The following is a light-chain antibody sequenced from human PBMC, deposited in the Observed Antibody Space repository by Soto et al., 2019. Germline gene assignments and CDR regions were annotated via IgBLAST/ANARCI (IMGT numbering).Light chain of an antibody. CDR3: QQHHGSPFT. V-gene: IGKV3-20*01. CDR1: QSVPSNY. CDR2: DAA. Sequence: EIVLTQSPGTLSLSPGERATLSCRASQSVPSNYLAWYQQKPGQAPRLLIHDAASRATGIPDRFSGSGSGTEFPLTISRLEPEGFGVYYCQQHHGSPFTFGPGTKVDIK. J-gene: IGKJ3*01.